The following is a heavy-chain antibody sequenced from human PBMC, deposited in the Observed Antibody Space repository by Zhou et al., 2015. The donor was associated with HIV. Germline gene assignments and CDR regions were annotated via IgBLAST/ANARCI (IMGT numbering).Heavy chain of an antibody. V-gene: IGHV3-23*01. J-gene: IGHJ4*02. CDR1: GFTFSSYG. CDR3: TNGGCGSITDS. CDR2: VSGSGGNS. D-gene: IGHD2-15*01. Sequence: EVRLLESGGGLVQPGGSLRLSCAASGFTFSSYGMAWFRQAPGKGLQWVSAVSGSGGNSWISDSLKDRFTISRDNSKNTLFLQMNNLRAEDTAIYYCTNGGCGSITDSWGQGTLVTVSS.